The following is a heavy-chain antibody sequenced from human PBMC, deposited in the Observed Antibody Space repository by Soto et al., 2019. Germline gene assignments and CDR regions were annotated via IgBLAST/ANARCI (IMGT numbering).Heavy chain of an antibody. CDR3: ARMESFGSLNWFDP. V-gene: IGHV1-8*02. CDR1: GYTFTNND. J-gene: IGHJ5*02. CDR2: MNPGSGDT. Sequence: ASVKVSCKASGYTFTNNDVSWVRQATGQGLEWMGWMNPGSGDTGYAQKFQGRVTMTRDISIATAYMELNSLTSEDTAIYYCARMESFGSLNWFDPWGQGTLATVSS. D-gene: IGHD5-18*01.